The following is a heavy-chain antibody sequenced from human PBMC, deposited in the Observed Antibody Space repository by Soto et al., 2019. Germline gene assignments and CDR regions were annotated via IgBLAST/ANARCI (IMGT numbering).Heavy chain of an antibody. D-gene: IGHD6-13*01. Sequence: GESLKISCAASGFTFSSYSMNWVRQAPGKGLEWVSYISSSSSTIYYADSVKGRFTISRDNAKNSLYLQMNSLRDEDTAVYYCARSGSWYGFYWGQGTLVTVSS. CDR3: ARSGSWYGFY. J-gene: IGHJ4*02. CDR1: GFTFSSYS. V-gene: IGHV3-48*02. CDR2: ISSSSSTI.